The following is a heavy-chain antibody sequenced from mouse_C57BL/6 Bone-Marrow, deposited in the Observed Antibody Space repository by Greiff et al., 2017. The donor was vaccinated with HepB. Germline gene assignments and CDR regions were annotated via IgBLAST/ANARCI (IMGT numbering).Heavy chain of an antibody. CDR2: IHPNSGST. CDR3: ARSPSWAWFAY. J-gene: IGHJ3*01. Sequence: VQLQQPGAELVKPGASVKLSCKASGYTFTSYWMHWVKQRPGQGLEWIGMIHPNSGSTNYNEKFKSKATLTVDKSSSTAYMQLSSLTSEDSAVYYCARSPSWAWFAYWGQGTLVTVSA. CDR1: GYTFTSYW. V-gene: IGHV1-64*01.